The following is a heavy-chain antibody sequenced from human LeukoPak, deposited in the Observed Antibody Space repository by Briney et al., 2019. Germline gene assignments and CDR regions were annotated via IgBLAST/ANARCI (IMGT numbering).Heavy chain of an antibody. CDR3: ARADVNNWFDP. V-gene: IGHV4-59*01. CDR2: ICYSGST. CDR1: GGSINSYY. J-gene: IGHJ5*02. Sequence: PSETLSLTCTVSGGSINSYYWSWIRQPPGKGLEWIGYICYSGSTNYNPSLKSRVTISVDTSKNQFSLKLSSVTAADTAVYYCARADVNNWFDPWGQGTLVTVSS.